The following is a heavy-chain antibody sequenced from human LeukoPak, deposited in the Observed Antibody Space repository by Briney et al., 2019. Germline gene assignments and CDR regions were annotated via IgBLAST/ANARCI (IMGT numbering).Heavy chain of an antibody. J-gene: IGHJ4*02. CDR3: ARGLNRKQQLVLGDY. D-gene: IGHD6-13*01. Sequence: ASVKVSCKASGYTFTSYAMHWVRQAPGQRLEWMGWINAGNGNTKYSQKFQGRVTITRDTSASTAYTELSSLRSEDTAVYYCARGLNRKQQLVLGDYWGQGTLVTVSS. CDR2: INAGNGNT. CDR1: GYTFTSYA. V-gene: IGHV1-3*01.